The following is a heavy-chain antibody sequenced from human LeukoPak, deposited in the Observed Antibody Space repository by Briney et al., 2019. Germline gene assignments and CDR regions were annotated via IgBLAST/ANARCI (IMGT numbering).Heavy chain of an antibody. CDR2: ISSSGSTR. D-gene: IGHD3-9*01. CDR3: ASVGYFDWLSDAFDI. Sequence: GGSLRLSCAASGFTFSSYEMNWVRQAPGKGLEWGSYISSSGSTRYYADSVKGRFTISRDNAKNSLYLQMNSMRAEDTAVYYCASVGYFDWLSDAFDIWGQGTMVTVSS. J-gene: IGHJ3*02. CDR1: GFTFSSYE. V-gene: IGHV3-48*03.